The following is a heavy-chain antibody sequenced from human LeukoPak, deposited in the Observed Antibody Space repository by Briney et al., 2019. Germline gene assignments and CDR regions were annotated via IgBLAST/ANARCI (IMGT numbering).Heavy chain of an antibody. V-gene: IGHV1-2*02. CDR2: INPNSGGT. CDR3: ARKGYCSGGSCSDAFDI. CDR1: GYTFTGYY. Sequence: GASVKVSCKASGYTFTGYYMHWVRQAPGQGLEWMGWINPNSGGTNYAQKFQGRVTMTRDTSISTVYMELSRLRSDDTAVYYCARKGYCSGGSCSDAFDIWGQGTMVTVSS. J-gene: IGHJ3*02. D-gene: IGHD2-15*01.